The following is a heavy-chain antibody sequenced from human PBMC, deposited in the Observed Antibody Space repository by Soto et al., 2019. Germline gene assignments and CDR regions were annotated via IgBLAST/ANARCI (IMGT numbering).Heavy chain of an antibody. CDR2: INPNSGGT. J-gene: IGHJ5*02. D-gene: IGHD4-17*01. Sequence: QVQLVQSGAEVKKPGASVKVSCKASGYTFTGYYMHWVRQAPGQGLEWMGWINPNSGGTNYAQKFQGWVTMNRDTSISAADMERSSQRSTDPAVYYCAREVLDYGGNPPSLSPPWGQEPLVPVSS. V-gene: IGHV1-2*04. CDR3: AREVLDYGGNPPSLSPP. CDR1: GYTFTGYY.